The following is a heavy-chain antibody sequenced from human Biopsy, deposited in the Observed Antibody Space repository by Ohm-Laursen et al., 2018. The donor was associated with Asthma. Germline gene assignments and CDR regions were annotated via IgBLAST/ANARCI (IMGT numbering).Heavy chain of an antibody. CDR2: ISVYNGNT. Sequence: SLKVSCKTSGYTFNSAGITWVRQAPGQGLEWMGWISVYNGNTKVAQKLQDRVTMITDTSTSTAYMELRSLRSDDTAVYFCARAVDYSHYYGIDVWGQETTVTVS. D-gene: IGHD3-10*01. CDR3: ARAVDYSHYYGIDV. J-gene: IGHJ6*02. CDR1: GYTFNSAG. V-gene: IGHV1-18*01.